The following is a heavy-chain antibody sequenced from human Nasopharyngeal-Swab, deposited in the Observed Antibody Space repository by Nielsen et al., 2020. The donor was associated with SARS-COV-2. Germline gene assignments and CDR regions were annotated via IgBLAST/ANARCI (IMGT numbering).Heavy chain of an antibody. V-gene: IGHV5-51*01. Sequence: GESLKISCKGSGYIFSDYWIDWVRQVPGKGLEWVGTIFPSDSDARYSPSFQGHVTISADKSLSTAYLQWRSLQASDTAMYYCARVYGYYLMRDDSHDTFDIWGQGTMLTVSS. J-gene: IGHJ3*02. CDR3: ARVYGYYLMRDDSHDTFDI. D-gene: IGHD3-22*01. CDR2: IFPSDSDA. CDR1: GYIFSDYW.